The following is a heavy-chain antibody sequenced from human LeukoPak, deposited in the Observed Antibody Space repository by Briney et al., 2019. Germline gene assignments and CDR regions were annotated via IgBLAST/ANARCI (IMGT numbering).Heavy chain of an antibody. CDR2: IIPILGIA. D-gene: IGHD1-26*01. CDR1: GGTFSSYA. CDR3: ARVGRKVGATIRDAFDI. J-gene: IGHJ3*02. V-gene: IGHV1-69*04. Sequence: GASVKVSCKASGGTFSSYAISWVRQAPGQGLERMGRIIPILGIANYAQKFQGRVTITADKSTSTAYMELSSLRSEDTAVYYCARVGRKVGATIRDAFDIWGQGTMVTVSS.